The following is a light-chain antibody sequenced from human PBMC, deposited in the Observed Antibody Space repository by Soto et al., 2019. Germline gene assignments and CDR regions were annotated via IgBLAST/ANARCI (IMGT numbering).Light chain of an antibody. J-gene: IGLJ2*01. V-gene: IGLV4-69*01. CDR2: LNSDGSH. CDR3: QTWGTGTVV. CDR1: SGHSSYA. Sequence: QPVLTQSPSASASLGASVKLTCTLSSGHSSYAIAWHQQQPEKGPRYLMKLNSDGSHSKGDGIPDRFSGSSSGAERYLTISSRQSEDEADYDCQTWGTGTVVFGGGTKVTVL.